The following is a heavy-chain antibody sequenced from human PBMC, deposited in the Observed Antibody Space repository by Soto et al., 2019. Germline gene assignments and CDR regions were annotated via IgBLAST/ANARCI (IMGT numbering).Heavy chain of an antibody. D-gene: IGHD3-3*01. CDR2: ISGSGGST. V-gene: IGHV3-23*01. CDR1: GFTFSSYA. CDR3: AKDGRITRFLEWLLPDFDY. Sequence: GGSLRLSCAASGFTFSSYAMSWVRQAPGKGLEWVSAISGSGGSTYYADSVKGRFTISRDNSKNTLYLQMNSLRAEDTAVYYCAKDGRITRFLEWLLPDFDYWRQGTLVTVSS. J-gene: IGHJ4*02.